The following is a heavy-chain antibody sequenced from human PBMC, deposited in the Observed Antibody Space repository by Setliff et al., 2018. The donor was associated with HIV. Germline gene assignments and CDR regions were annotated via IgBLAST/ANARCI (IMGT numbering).Heavy chain of an antibody. CDR2: ISSSSSTI. D-gene: IGHD5-18*01. Sequence: GGSLRLSCAASGFTFSSYSMNWVRQAPGKGLEWVSYISSSSSTIYYADSVKGRFTISRDNTKNTLFLHMKSLRAEDMAVYYCARDQGYKYGDVFDIWGRGTKVTVSS. J-gene: IGHJ3*02. CDR1: GFTFSSYS. CDR3: ARDQGYKYGDVFDI. V-gene: IGHV3-48*04.